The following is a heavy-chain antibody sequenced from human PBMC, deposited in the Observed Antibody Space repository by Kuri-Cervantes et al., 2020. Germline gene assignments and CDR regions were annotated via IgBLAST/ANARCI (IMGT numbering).Heavy chain of an antibody. Sequence: GESLKISCAASGFTFSSYSMTWVRQAPGKGLEWVAVISASGASIYYADSVKGRFTISRDNSWNTLFLQMSSLRADDTAVYYCARGLGPEGFDYWGQGTLVTVSS. J-gene: IGHJ4*02. CDR2: ISASGASI. V-gene: IGHV3-23*01. CDR3: ARGLGPEGFDY. D-gene: IGHD1-26*01. CDR1: GFTFSSYS.